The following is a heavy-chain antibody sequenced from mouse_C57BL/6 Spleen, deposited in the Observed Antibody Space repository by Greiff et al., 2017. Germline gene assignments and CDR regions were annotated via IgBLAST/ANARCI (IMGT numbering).Heavy chain of an antibody. Sequence: QVQLQQPGAELVMPGASVKLSCKASGYTFTSYCMHWVKQRPGQGLEWIGEIDPSDSYTKYNQKFKGKATLTVDKSSSTAYMQLSSLTSEDSAVYYCARLNDYDDWFAYWGQGTLVTVSA. D-gene: IGHD2-4*01. V-gene: IGHV1-69*01. CDR3: ARLNDYDDWFAY. CDR2: IDPSDSYT. J-gene: IGHJ3*01. CDR1: GYTFTSYC.